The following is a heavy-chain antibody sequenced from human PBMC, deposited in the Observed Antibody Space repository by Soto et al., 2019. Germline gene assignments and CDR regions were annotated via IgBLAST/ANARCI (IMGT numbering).Heavy chain of an antibody. CDR3: ARDRYSSGWYDLDY. V-gene: IGHV3-33*01. D-gene: IGHD6-19*01. CDR1: GFTFSSYG. J-gene: IGHJ4*02. Sequence: QVQLVESGGGVVQPGRSLRLSCAASGFTFSSYGMQWVRQAPGKGLEWVAVIWYDGSNKYYADSVKGRFTISRDNSKNPLYLQMNSLRVEDTAVYYCARDRYSSGWYDLDYWGQGTLVTVSS. CDR2: IWYDGSNK.